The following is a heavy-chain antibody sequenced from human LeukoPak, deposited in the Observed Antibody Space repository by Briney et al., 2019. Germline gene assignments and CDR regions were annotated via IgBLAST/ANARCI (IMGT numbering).Heavy chain of an antibody. CDR2: FYYNGRT. V-gene: IGHV4-30-4*01. D-gene: IGHD4-17*01. J-gene: IGHJ2*01. CDR1: GGSMISADTY. CDR3: TRDPTVTNGEDWYFDL. Sequence: PSETLSLTCTVSGGSMISADTYWTWIRQSPGKGLEWIGYFYYNGRTYYNPSLKSRVTISGDTSKNQFSLKLNSVTAADTAVYYCTRDPTVTNGEDWYFDLWGRGTLVTVSS.